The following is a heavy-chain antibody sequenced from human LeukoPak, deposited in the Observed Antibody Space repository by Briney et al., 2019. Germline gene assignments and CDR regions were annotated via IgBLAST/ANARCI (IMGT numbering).Heavy chain of an antibody. J-gene: IGHJ3*02. CDR2: IYSGGST. D-gene: IGHD3-9*01. Sequence: GGSLRLSCAASGFTVSSNYMSWVRQAPGKGLEWVSVIYSGGSTYYADSVKGRFTISRDNSKNTLYLQMNSLRAEDTAVYYCAKALFGNYDILTVTGATDIWGQGTMVTVSS. CDR1: GFTVSSNY. CDR3: AKALFGNYDILTVTGATDI. V-gene: IGHV3-66*01.